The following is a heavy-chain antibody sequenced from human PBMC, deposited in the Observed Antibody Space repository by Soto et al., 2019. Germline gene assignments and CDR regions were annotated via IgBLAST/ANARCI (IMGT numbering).Heavy chain of an antibody. Sequence: GASVKVSCKPSGYTFTGYYIHWVRQAPGQGLEWMGWINPNSGGTNYAQKFQGRVTMTRDTSISTAYMELSRLRSDDTAVYYCAREEQELVLDYYYGMDVWGQGTTVTVSS. CDR2: INPNSGGT. D-gene: IGHD6-13*01. J-gene: IGHJ6*02. CDR3: AREEQELVLDYYYGMDV. CDR1: GYTFTGYY. V-gene: IGHV1-2*02.